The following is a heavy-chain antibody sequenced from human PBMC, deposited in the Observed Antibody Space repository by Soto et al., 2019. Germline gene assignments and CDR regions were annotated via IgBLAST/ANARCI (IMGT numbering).Heavy chain of an antibody. CDR1: GYSFTSYW. V-gene: IGHV5-51*01. Sequence: GESLKISCKGSGYSFTSYWIGWVRQMPGKGLEWMGIIYPGDSDTRYSPSFQGQVTISADKSISTAYLQWSSLKASDTAMYYCARHPVPFAEIAAAGTVWFDPWGQGTLVTVSS. D-gene: IGHD6-13*01. J-gene: IGHJ5*02. CDR3: ARHPVPFAEIAAAGTVWFDP. CDR2: IYPGDSDT.